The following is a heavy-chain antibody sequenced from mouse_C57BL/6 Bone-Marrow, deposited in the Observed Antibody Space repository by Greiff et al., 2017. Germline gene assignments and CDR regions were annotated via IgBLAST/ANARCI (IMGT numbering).Heavy chain of an antibody. D-gene: IGHD2-4*01. V-gene: IGHV2-5*01. J-gene: IGHJ4*01. CDR3: AKNLYDYPLYYYAMDY. CDR2: IWRGGST. CDR1: GFSLTSYG. Sequence: QVQLKESGPGLVQPSQSLSITCTVSGFSLTSYGVHWVRQSPGKGLEWLGVIWRGGSTDYNAAFMSRLSITKDNSKSQVFFKMNSLQADDTAIYYCAKNLYDYPLYYYAMDYWGQGTSVTVSS.